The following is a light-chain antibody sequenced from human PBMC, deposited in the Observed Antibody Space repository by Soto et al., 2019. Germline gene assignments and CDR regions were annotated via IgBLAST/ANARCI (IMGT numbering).Light chain of an antibody. Sequence: DIQMTQSPSTLSASVGDRVTITCRASQNIINYLAWYQQKPGKAPKLLIYTASSLETGVPSRFSGSGSGTEFTLTVSSLQPDDFGTYYCQQYNIYPWTFGQRTKVEIK. J-gene: IGKJ1*01. V-gene: IGKV1-5*03. CDR2: TAS. CDR3: QQYNIYPWT. CDR1: QNIINY.